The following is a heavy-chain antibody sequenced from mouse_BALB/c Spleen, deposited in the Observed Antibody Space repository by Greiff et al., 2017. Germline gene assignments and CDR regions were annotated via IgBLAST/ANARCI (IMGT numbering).Heavy chain of an antibody. CDR3: ARGRNYGSSFYYAMDY. CDR1: GFTFSSYA. V-gene: IGHV5-6-5*01. CDR2: ISSGGST. Sequence: EVMLVESGGGLVKPGGSLKLSCAASGFTFSSYAMSWVRQTPEKRLEWVASISSGGSTYYPDSVKGRFTISRDNARNILYLQMSSLRSEDTAMYYCARGRNYGSSFYYAMDYWGQGTSVTVSS. J-gene: IGHJ4*01. D-gene: IGHD1-1*01.